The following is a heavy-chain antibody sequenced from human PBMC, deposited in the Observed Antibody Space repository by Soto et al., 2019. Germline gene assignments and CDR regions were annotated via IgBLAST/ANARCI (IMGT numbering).Heavy chain of an antibody. J-gene: IGHJ6*02. CDR3: AAAYCISTSCYAFYYYYGMDV. Sequence: QMQLVQSGPEVKKPGTSVKVSCKASGFTFTSSAVQWVRQARGQRLEWIGWIVVGSGNTNYAQKFQERVTITRDMSTSTAYMELSSLRSEDTAVYYCAAAYCISTSCYAFYYYYGMDVWGQGTTVTVSS. V-gene: IGHV1-58*01. CDR2: IVVGSGNT. D-gene: IGHD2-2*01. CDR1: GFTFTSSA.